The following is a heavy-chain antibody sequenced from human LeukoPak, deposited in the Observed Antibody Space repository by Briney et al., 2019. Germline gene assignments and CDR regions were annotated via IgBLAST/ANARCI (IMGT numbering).Heavy chain of an antibody. Sequence: PGGSLRLSCAASGFTFSSYWMSWVRQAPGKGLEWVANIKQDGSEKYYVDSVKGRFTISRDNAKNSLYLQMISMRAEDTAVYYCARDWEGDWFDPWGQGTLVTVSS. CDR2: IKQDGSEK. CDR1: GFTFSSYW. J-gene: IGHJ5*02. D-gene: IGHD1-26*01. V-gene: IGHV3-7*01. CDR3: ARDWEGDWFDP.